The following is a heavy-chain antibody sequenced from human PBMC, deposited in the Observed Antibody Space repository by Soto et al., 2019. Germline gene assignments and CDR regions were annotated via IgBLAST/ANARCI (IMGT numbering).Heavy chain of an antibody. CDR3: ARFVDTAMVKGYYFDY. J-gene: IGHJ4*02. CDR2: ISSSSSTI. Sequence: EVQLVESGGGLVQPGGSLRLSCAASGFTFSSYNMNWVRQAPGKGLEWVSYISSSSSTIYYADSVKGRFTISRDNAKNSLYLQMNSLRAEDTAVYYCARFVDTAMVKGYYFDYWGQGTLVTVSS. V-gene: IGHV3-48*01. CDR1: GFTFSSYN. D-gene: IGHD5-18*01.